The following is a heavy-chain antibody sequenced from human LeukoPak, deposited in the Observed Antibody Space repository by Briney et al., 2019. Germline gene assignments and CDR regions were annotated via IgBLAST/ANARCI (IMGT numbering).Heavy chain of an antibody. Sequence: SETLSLTCTVSGGSISSYYWSWIRQPPGKGLEWRGYIYYSGSTNYNPSLKSRVTISVDTSKNQCSLKLSTVTAADTAVYYCASTDYGGNTGYSGQRTLVTAPS. V-gene: IGHV4-59*01. CDR1: GGSISSYY. D-gene: IGHD4-23*01. J-gene: IGHJ4*02. CDR3: ASTDYGGNTGY. CDR2: IYYSGST.